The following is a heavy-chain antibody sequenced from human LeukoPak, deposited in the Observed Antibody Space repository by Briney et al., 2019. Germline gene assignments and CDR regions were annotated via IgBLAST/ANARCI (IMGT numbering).Heavy chain of an antibody. D-gene: IGHD5-24*01. V-gene: IGHV1-18*01. CDR1: GYTFTSYG. CDR3: ARDFYTGGWMATTSGVDY. Sequence: ASVKVSCKASGYTFTSYGISWVRQAPGQGLEWMGWIGAYNGNTNYAQKLQGRVTMTTDTSTSTAYMELRSLRSDDTAVYYCARDFYTGGWMATTSGVDYWGQGTLVTVSS. CDR2: IGAYNGNT. J-gene: IGHJ4*02.